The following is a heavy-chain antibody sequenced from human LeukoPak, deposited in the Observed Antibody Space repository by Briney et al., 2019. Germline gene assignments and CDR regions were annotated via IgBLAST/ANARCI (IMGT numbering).Heavy chain of an antibody. D-gene: IGHD2-21*02. Sequence: SSETLSLTCTVSGGSSSSYYWGWIPQRPGKGLEGSGSIYYSGSTYYNPSLKSVVTISVETSKKPFSLKLSCVTAADTAVYYCARRLLYCGGDCHLPLAYWGQGTLVTVHS. V-gene: IGHV4-39*01. CDR1: GGSSSSYY. CDR3: ARRLLYCGGDCHLPLAY. J-gene: IGHJ4*02. CDR2: IYYSGST.